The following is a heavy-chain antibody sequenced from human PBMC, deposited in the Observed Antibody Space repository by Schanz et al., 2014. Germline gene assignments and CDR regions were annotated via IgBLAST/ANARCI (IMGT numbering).Heavy chain of an antibody. CDR1: GDSISSAY. CDR2: IYYRGNT. J-gene: IGHJ5*02. D-gene: IGHD1-26*01. Sequence: QVQLQESGPGLVEPSQTLSLTCTVSGDSISSAYWSWIRQHPGKGLEWIGFIYYRGNTYYNPSLKSRVSISLDPSKTQFFLTLNSLTAADTAVYYCARVPEPGWFDPWGQGTLGTVSS. V-gene: IGHV4-31*03. CDR3: ARVPEPGWFDP.